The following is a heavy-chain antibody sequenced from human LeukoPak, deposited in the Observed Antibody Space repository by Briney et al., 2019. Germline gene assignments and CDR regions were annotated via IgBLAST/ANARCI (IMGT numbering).Heavy chain of an antibody. CDR1: GFTFSSFA. CDR3: ARGQEFDDGVFDS. Sequence: GGSLRLYCAASGFTFSSFAMTWVRQAPGKGLEWVSTIRSNGATAYNADSVKGRFTISRDNSKNTVNLQMNSLRVEDTAIYYCARGQEFDDGVFDSWGQGTLVTVSS. V-gene: IGHV3-23*01. D-gene: IGHD1-1*01. J-gene: IGHJ4*02. CDR2: IRSNGATA.